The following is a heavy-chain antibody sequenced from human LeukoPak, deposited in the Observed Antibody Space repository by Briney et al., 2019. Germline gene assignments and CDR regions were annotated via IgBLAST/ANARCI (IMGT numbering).Heavy chain of an antibody. V-gene: IGHV3-7*01. Sequence: GASLRLSCAASGFTVSSNYMSWVRQAPGKGLEWVASIKPDGSEKYYLDSVKGRFTISRDNARDSLYLQMNSLRDDDTSVYFCARDASALYWGRGTLVTVSS. J-gene: IGHJ4*02. D-gene: IGHD6-19*01. CDR2: IKPDGSEK. CDR1: GFTVSSNY. CDR3: ARDASALY.